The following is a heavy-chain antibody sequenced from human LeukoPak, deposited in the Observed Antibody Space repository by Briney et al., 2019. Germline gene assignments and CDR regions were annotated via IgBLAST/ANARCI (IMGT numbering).Heavy chain of an antibody. CDR2: ISGSGGST. D-gene: IGHD3-9*01. CDR3: ARIPSFDDQSNDY. CDR1: GFTFSSYA. J-gene: IGHJ4*02. Sequence: HPGGSLRLSCAASGFTFSSYAMSWVRQAPGRGQEWVSAISGSGGSTYYADSVKGRFTISRDNSKNTLYLQMNSLRAEDTAVYYCARIPSFDDQSNDYWGQGTLVTVSS. V-gene: IGHV3-23*01.